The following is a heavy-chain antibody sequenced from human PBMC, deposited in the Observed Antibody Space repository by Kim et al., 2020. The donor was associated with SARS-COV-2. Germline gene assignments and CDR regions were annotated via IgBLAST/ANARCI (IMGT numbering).Heavy chain of an antibody. J-gene: IGHJ4*02. CDR2: TYYRSKWSN. V-gene: IGHV6-1*01. Sequence: SQTLSLTCAISGDSVSSTSATWNWIRQSPSRGLEWLGRTYYRSKWSNNYAVSVKSRITINPDTSKNQFSLQLNSVTPEDTAVYYCVRGYDGNLDYWGQGTLVTVSS. CDR3: VRGYDGNLDY. CDR1: GDSVSSTSAT. D-gene: IGHD2-15*01.